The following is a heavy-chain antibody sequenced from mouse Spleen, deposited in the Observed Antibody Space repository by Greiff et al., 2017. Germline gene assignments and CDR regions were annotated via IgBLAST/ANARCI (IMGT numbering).Heavy chain of an antibody. J-gene: IGHJ4*01. D-gene: IGHD4-1*01. V-gene: IGHV2-9*02. CDR1: GFSLTSYG. CDR3: ARGVPPNWVRYYAMDY. CDR2: IWAGGST. Sequence: QVQLKESGPGLVAPSQSLSITCTVSGFSLTSYGVHWVRQPPGKGLEWLGVIWAGGSTNYNSALMSRLSISKDNSKSQVFLKMNSLQTDDTAMYYCARGVPPNWVRYYAMDYWGQGTSVTVSS.